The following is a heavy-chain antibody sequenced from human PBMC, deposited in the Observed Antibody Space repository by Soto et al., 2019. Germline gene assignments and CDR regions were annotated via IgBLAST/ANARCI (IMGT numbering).Heavy chain of an antibody. Sequence: SETLSLTCTVSGGSISSSYWSWIRQPPGKGLEWLAYIYDDGSANYNPSLKSRATISLDMSKNQFSLKLTSVTAADTAVYYCARDKYCSGGSCRKNWFDPWGQGTQVTVSS. D-gene: IGHD2-15*01. CDR1: GGSISSSY. CDR3: ARDKYCSGGSCRKNWFDP. V-gene: IGHV4-59*01. J-gene: IGHJ5*02. CDR2: IYDDGSA.